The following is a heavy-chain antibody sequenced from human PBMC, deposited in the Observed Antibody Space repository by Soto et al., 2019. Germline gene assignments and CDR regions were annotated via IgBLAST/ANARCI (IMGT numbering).Heavy chain of an antibody. J-gene: IGHJ4*02. CDR3: ARLRPGPGFGF. CDR2: IHPSGST. V-gene: IGHV4-34*01. D-gene: IGHD3-16*01. Sequence: QVQLQQWGAGLLKPSETLSLKCAVYGGSFRGYFWSWIRQPPGKGLEWIGEIHPSGSTNYNPSLKSRVTISINTSTNQFSLMLSSVTAADTAVYYCARLRPGPGFGFWGQGTLVTVSS. CDR1: GGSFRGYF.